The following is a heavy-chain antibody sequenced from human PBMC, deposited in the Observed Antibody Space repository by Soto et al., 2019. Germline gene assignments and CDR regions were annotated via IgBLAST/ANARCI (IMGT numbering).Heavy chain of an antibody. CDR2: IIPIFGTA. J-gene: IGHJ6*02. Sequence: SVKVSCKASGGTFSSYAISWVRQAPGQGLEWMGGIIPIFGTANYAQKFQGRVTITADESTSTAYMELSSLRSEDTAVYYCARGVPLSTVVVYYGMDVWGQGTTVTVSS. V-gene: IGHV1-69*13. CDR3: ARGVPLSTVVVYYGMDV. D-gene: IGHD2-15*01. CDR1: GGTFSSYA.